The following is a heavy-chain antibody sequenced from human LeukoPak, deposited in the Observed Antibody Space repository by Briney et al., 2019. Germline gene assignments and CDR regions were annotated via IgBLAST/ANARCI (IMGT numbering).Heavy chain of an antibody. J-gene: IGHJ5*02. CDR1: GYTLTELS. D-gene: IGHD3-22*01. V-gene: IGHV1-24*01. CDR3: ARNIFYYDSSGYFNWFDP. Sequence: ASVRVSCKVSGYTLTELSMHWVRQAPGKGLEWMGGFDPEDGETIYAQKFQGRVTMTEDTSTDTAYMELSRLRSDDTAVYYCARNIFYYDSSGYFNWFDPWGQGTLVTVSS. CDR2: FDPEDGET.